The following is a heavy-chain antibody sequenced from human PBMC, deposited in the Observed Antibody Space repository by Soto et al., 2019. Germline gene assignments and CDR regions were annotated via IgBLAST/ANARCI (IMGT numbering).Heavy chain of an antibody. Sequence: SETLSLTCDVSSVSITSSNWWTWVRQPPGKGLEWLGKISHSGTVNYNATLRSRVTISVDKPKNQLSLKLMSVTAANTAVYYCARDYDGFDYWGPGILVTVSS. CDR1: SVSITSSNW. D-gene: IGHD3-16*01. CDR3: ARDYDGFDY. CDR2: ISHSGTV. V-gene: IGHV4-4*02. J-gene: IGHJ4*02.